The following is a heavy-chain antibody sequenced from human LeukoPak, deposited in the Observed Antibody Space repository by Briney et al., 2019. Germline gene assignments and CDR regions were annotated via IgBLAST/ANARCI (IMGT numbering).Heavy chain of an antibody. CDR2: IRSKAYGGTT. J-gene: IGHJ3*02. CDR1: GFTFGDYA. D-gene: IGHD2-2*01. V-gene: IGHV3-49*04. CDR3: TRALPAQRGLDAFDI. Sequence: SGRSLRLSCTASGFTFGDYAMSWVRQAPGKGLEWVGFIRSKAYGGTTKYAASVKGRFTISRDDSKSIAYLQINSLKTEDTAVYYCTRALPAQRGLDAFDIWGQGTMVTVSS.